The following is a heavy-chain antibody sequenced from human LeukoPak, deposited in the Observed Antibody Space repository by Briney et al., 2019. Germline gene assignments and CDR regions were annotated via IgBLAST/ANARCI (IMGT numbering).Heavy chain of an antibody. CDR2: IRSRAYGGTT. D-gene: IGHD5-18*01. J-gene: IGHJ6*02. V-gene: IGHV3-49*04. Sequence: GRSLRLSCTASEFTFGDHAMSWVRQAPGKGLEWVGFIRSRAYGGTTEYAPAVKGRFLISRGDSKSIAYLHMNSLKTEDTAVYYCARGPIQQWLYNGMDVWGQGTTVSVSS. CDR1: EFTFGDHA. CDR3: ARGPIQQWLYNGMDV.